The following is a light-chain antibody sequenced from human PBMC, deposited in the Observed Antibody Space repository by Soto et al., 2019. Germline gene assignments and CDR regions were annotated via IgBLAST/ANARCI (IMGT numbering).Light chain of an antibody. CDR3: QQYCDLPWT. J-gene: IGKJ1*01. CDR2: GAS. CDR1: QSISSSY. V-gene: IGKV3-20*01. Sequence: EIVLTQSPATLSLSPGERATLSCRASQSISSSYLAWYQQNAGQAPRLLNYGASSRATGVPDRFSASGSGTDFTFTINRLEPEDFAVYYCQQYCDLPWTFGQGAKVDIK.